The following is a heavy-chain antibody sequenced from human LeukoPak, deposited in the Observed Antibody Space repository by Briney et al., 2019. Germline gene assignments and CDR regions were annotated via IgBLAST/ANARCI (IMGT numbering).Heavy chain of an antibody. CDR1: GGSISSYY. Sequence: LSETLSLTCTVSGGSISSYYWSWIRQPPGKGLEWIGYIYYSGSTNYNPSLKSRVTISVDTSKNQFSLKLSSVTAADTAVYYCASTYCSGGSCYLSRYYYGMDVWGQGTTVTVSS. CDR3: ASTYCSGGSCYLSRYYYGMDV. D-gene: IGHD2-15*01. V-gene: IGHV4-59*01. CDR2: IYYSGST. J-gene: IGHJ6*02.